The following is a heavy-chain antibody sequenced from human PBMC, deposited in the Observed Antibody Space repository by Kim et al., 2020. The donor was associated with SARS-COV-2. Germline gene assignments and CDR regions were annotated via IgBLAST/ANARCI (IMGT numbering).Heavy chain of an antibody. CDR3: ARVSGSGSYPDY. Sequence: SETLSLTCAVYGGSFSGYYWSWIRQPPGKGLEWIGEINHSGSTNYNPSLKSRVTISVDTSKNQFSLKLSSVTAADTAVYYCARVSGSGSYPDYWGQGTLVTVSS. D-gene: IGHD3-10*01. CDR2: INHSGST. J-gene: IGHJ4*02. CDR1: GGSFSGYY. V-gene: IGHV4-34*01.